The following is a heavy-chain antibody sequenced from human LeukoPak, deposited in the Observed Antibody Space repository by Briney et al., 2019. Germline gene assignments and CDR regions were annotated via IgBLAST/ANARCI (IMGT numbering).Heavy chain of an antibody. CDR2: IKDDGREK. J-gene: IGHJ4*02. V-gene: IGHV3-7*03. Sequence: GGSLRLSCTASGFTFNDYYMTWIRQAPGKGLEWVASIKDDGREKFYLDSVKGRFTISRDDAKDSLFLQMNSLRAEDTAVYFCARDRDSSGSWEVNFDHWGQGTLVTVSS. D-gene: IGHD6-13*01. CDR1: GFTFNDYY. CDR3: ARDRDSSGSWEVNFDH.